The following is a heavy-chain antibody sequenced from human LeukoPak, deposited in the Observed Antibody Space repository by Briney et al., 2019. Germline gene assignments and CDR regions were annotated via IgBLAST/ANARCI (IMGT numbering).Heavy chain of an antibody. CDR2: INHSGST. CDR1: GGSFSGYY. D-gene: IGHD3-3*01. CDR3: ARVKRFWSGYYRGWFDP. J-gene: IGHJ5*02. Sequence: SETLSLTCAVYGGSFSGYYWSWIRQPPGKGLEWIGEINHSGSTNYNPSLKSRVTISVDTSKNQFSLKLRSVTAADTAVYYCARVKRFWSGYYRGWFDPCGQGTLGTVSS. V-gene: IGHV4-34*01.